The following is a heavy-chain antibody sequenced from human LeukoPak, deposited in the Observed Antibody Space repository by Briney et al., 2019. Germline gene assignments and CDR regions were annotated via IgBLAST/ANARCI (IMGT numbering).Heavy chain of an antibody. CDR3: ARGRGTIFGVVIRRRWFDP. J-gene: IGHJ6*04. CDR1: GGSFSGYY. CDR2: INHSGST. D-gene: IGHD3-3*01. Sequence: PSETLSLTCAVYGGSFSGYYWSWIRQPPGKGLEWIGEINHSGSTNYNPSLKSRVTISVDTSKNQFSLKLSSVTAADTAVYYCARGRGTIFGVVIRRRWFDPWGKGTTVTISS. V-gene: IGHV4-34*01.